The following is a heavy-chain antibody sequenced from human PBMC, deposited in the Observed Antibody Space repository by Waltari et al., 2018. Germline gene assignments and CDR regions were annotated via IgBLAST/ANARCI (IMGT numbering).Heavy chain of an antibody. CDR3: ARDQGGNYFFDY. D-gene: IGHD2-21*02. CDR1: GGSISSSSYY. CDR2: IYYSGST. Sequence: QLQLQESGPGLVKPSETLSITCTVSGGSISSSSYYWGWIRQPPGKGLEWIGSIYYSGSTYYNPSLKSRVTISVDTSKNQFSLKLSSVTAADTAVYYCARDQGGNYFFDYWGQGTLVTVSS. V-gene: IGHV4-39*07. J-gene: IGHJ4*02.